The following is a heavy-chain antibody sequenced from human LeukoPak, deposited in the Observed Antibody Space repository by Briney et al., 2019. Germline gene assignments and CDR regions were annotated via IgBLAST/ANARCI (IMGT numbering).Heavy chain of an antibody. CDR2: ISSSGSTI. J-gene: IGHJ4*02. D-gene: IGHD3-22*01. V-gene: IGHV3-48*04. Sequence: GGSLRLSCAVSGITFSTYWMNWVRQAPGKGLEWVSYISSSGSTIYYADSVKGRFTISRDNAKNSLYLQMNSLRAEDTAVYYCAREGYYDSSGYSDYWGQGTLVTVSS. CDR3: AREGYYDSSGYSDY. CDR1: GITFSTYW.